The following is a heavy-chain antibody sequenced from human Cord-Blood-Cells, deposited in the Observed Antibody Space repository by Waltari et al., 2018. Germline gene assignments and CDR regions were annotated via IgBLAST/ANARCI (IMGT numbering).Heavy chain of an antibody. CDR2: ISYDGSNK. Sequence: QVQLVESGGGVVQPGRSLRLSCAASGFTFSSYAMHWVRQAPGKGLEWVAVISYDGSNKYYADSVEGRFTISRDNSKNTLYLQMNSLRAEDTAVYYCARGPIAAAGTWGQGTLVTVSS. CDR1: GFTFSSYA. D-gene: IGHD6-13*01. CDR3: ARGPIAAAGT. V-gene: IGHV3-30-3*01. J-gene: IGHJ4*02.